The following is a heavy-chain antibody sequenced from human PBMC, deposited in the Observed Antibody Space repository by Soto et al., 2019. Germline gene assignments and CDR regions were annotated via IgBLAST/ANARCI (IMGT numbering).Heavy chain of an antibody. V-gene: IGHV1-2*02. D-gene: IGHD6-19*01. Sequence: QVQLVQSGAEVRKPGASVKVSCKASGYPYTNSYMHWVRQAPGQGLGWMGWIYPNTGGTNYAQTFQGRVTMTRDTSVSTVYMELNRLTSDDTAIYFCASDFRTRGWFRQAGNFAMDVWCQGTTVTVS. J-gene: IGHJ6*02. CDR2: IYPNTGGT. CDR3: ASDFRTRGWFRQAGNFAMDV. CDR1: GYPYTNSY.